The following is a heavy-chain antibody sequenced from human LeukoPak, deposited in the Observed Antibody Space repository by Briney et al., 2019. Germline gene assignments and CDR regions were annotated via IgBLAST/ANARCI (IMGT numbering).Heavy chain of an antibody. CDR2: INHSGST. J-gene: IGHJ6*02. D-gene: IGHD1-26*01. V-gene: IGHV4-34*01. CDR1: GGSFSGYY. Sequence: SETLSLTCAAYGGSFSGYYWSWIRQPPGKGLEWIGEINHSGSTNYNPSLKSRVTISVDTSKNQFSLKLSSVTAADTAVYYCARYRHYYYGMDVWGQGTTVTVSS. CDR3: ARYRHYYYGMDV.